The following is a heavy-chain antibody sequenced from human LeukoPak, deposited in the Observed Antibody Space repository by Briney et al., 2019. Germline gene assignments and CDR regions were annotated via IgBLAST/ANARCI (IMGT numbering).Heavy chain of an antibody. J-gene: IGHJ5*02. CDR1: GFTFTSSA. CDR3: AADLSWQLGNNWFDP. CDR2: IFVGSGNT. Sequence: ASVKVSCKASGFTFTSSAMQWVRQARGQRLEWIGWIFVGSGNTNYAQKFQERVTITRDMYTSTAYMELSSLRSEDTAVYYCAADLSWQLGNNWFDPWGQGTLVTVSS. V-gene: IGHV1-58*02. D-gene: IGHD6-13*01.